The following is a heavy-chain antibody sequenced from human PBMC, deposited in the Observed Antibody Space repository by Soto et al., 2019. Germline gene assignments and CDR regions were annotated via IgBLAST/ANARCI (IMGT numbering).Heavy chain of an antibody. CDR2: INPSGGST. CDR3: ARALVQLEPFDY. J-gene: IGHJ4*02. Sequence: ASVKVSCKASGYTFPSYYTHWVRQAPGQGLEWMGIINPSGGSTSYAQKFQGRVTMTRDTSTSTVYMELSSLRSEDTAVYYCARALVQLEPFDYWGQGTLVTVSS. CDR1: GYTFPSYY. V-gene: IGHV1-46*01. D-gene: IGHD1-1*01.